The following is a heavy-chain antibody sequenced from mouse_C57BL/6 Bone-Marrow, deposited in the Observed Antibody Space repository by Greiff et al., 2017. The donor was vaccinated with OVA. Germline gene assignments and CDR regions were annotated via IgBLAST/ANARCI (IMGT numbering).Heavy chain of an antibody. V-gene: IGHV1-12*01. J-gene: IGHJ1*03. CDR2: IYPGNGDT. Sequence: QVQLQQSGTELVKPGASVKLSCKASGYTFTSYNMHWVKQTPRQGLEWIGAIYPGNGDTSYNQKFKGKATLTVDKSSSTAYMQLSSLTSEDSAVYFCARGGDYDGYWYFDVWGTGTTVTVSS. CDR3: ARGGDYDGYWYFDV. CDR1: GYTFTSYN. D-gene: IGHD2-4*01.